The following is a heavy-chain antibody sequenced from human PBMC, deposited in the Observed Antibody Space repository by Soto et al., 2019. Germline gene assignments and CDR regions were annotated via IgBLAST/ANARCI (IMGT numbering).Heavy chain of an antibody. CDR3: AREGGYSSSWYVYYYGMDV. V-gene: IGHV4-34*01. CDR1: GGSFSGYY. J-gene: IGHJ6*02. Sequence: QVQLQQWGAGLLKPSETLSLTCAVYGGSFSGYYWSWIRQPPGKGLEWIGEINHSGSTNYNPSLKSRVTISVDTSKNQFSLKLSSVTDADTVVYYCAREGGYSSSWYVYYYGMDVWGQGTTVTVSS. CDR2: INHSGST. D-gene: IGHD6-13*01.